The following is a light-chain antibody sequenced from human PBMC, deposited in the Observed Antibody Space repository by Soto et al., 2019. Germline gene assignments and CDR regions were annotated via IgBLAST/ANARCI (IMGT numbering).Light chain of an antibody. Sequence: DVQVTQSPSSLSASVGDRVTITCRASQDIRTNLNWYQQNPGQAPQRVIYGAYTLRGGVSPRFDGSGSGTEFSLTITSLQPADFATYFCRQHHDDTYTFGQGTKVDVK. V-gene: IGKV1-17*01. CDR3: RQHHDDTYT. J-gene: IGKJ2*01. CDR2: GAY. CDR1: QDIRTN.